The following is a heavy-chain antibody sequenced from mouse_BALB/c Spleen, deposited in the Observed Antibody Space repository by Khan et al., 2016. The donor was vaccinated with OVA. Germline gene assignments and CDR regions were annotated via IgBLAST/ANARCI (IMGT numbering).Heavy chain of an antibody. Sequence: QIQLVQSGPELKKPGETVQISCKTSGFTFTNYGMNWVKRAPGKGLKWMGWINTYTGEPTFADDFTGRFAFSLETSASTAYLQINSLKNEDTATYFCARVGYNGTMDCWGQGTSVTVSS. CDR2: INTYTGEP. J-gene: IGHJ4*01. CDR3: ARVGYNGTMDC. CDR1: GFTFTNYG. V-gene: IGHV9-3-1*01. D-gene: IGHD2-14*01.